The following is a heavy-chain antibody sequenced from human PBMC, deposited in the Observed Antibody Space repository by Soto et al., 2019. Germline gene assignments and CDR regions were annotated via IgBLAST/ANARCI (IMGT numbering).Heavy chain of an antibody. CDR1: GGSISSSSYY. J-gene: IGHJ5*02. CDR2: MYYSGST. D-gene: IGHD6-13*01. CDR3: LSAAGNLGWFDP. V-gene: IGHV4-39*01. Sequence: SETLSLTCTVSGGSISSSSYYRGWIRQPPGKGLEWIGSMYYSGSTYYNPSLKSRVTISVDTSKNQFSLKLSSVTAADTAVYYCLSAAGNLGWFDPWGQGTLVTVSS.